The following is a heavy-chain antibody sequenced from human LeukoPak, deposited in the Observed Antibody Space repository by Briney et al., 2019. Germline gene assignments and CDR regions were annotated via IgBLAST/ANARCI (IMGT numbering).Heavy chain of an antibody. J-gene: IGHJ4*02. Sequence: SETLSLTCAVYGGSFSGYYWSWNRQPPGKGLEWIGEINHSGSTNYNPSLKSRVTISVDTSKNQFSLKLSSVTAAETAVYYCARAPRLDIVVVPAARQFDYWGQGTLVTVSS. CDR2: INHSGST. CDR1: GGSFSGYY. D-gene: IGHD2-2*01. V-gene: IGHV4-34*01. CDR3: ARAPRLDIVVVPAARQFDY.